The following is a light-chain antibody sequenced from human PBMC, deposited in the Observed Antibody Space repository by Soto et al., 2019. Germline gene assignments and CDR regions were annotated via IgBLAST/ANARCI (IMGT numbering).Light chain of an antibody. V-gene: IGKV1-9*01. CDR3: HQSKSQPLT. CDR2: AAS. J-gene: IGKJ3*01. Sequence: IPLTQSPSSLSASIGDRVTITCRASQGIGNYLAWYQQKPGKAPMLLIYAASTLQSVVPSRFSGSGSGTDLTLTVNSLKPEDFTSDSCHQSKSQPLTFGPGTAVDI. CDR1: QGIGNY.